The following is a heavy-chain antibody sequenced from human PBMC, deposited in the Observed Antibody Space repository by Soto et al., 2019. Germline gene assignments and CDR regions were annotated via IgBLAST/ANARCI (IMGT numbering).Heavy chain of an antibody. CDR3: VKGSVWTWFDP. CDR1: GFLISANA. Sequence: EEQILESGGGLVHPGGSLSLSCAASGFLISANAMSWVRQAPGGGLEWVSTISGSAGVAFYADSVRGRSIISRDISKNTISLQLSTLRADEMARYYCVKGSVWTWFDPWGQGTLVTVSS. D-gene: IGHD2-21*01. V-gene: IGHV3-23*01. J-gene: IGHJ5*02. CDR2: ISGSAGVA.